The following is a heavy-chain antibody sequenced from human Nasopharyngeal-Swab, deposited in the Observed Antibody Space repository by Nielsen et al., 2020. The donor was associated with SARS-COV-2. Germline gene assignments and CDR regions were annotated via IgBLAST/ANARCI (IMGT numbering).Heavy chain of an antibody. D-gene: IGHD6-13*01. CDR1: GFTFRRYG. Sequence: GGSLRLSCAASGFTFRRYGMHWVRQVPGKGLEWVAVLSNDGGDKYYADSVKGRFTISRDNSKNTLYLQMNSLRPEDTAVYYCAKDGEVAAARYYFDYWGQGTLVTVSS. J-gene: IGHJ4*02. CDR2: LSNDGGDK. V-gene: IGHV3-30*18. CDR3: AKDGEVAAARYYFDY.